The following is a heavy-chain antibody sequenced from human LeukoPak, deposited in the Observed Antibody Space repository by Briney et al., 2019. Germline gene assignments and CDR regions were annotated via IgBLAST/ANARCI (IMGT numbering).Heavy chain of an antibody. Sequence: GASVKVSCKASGYTFTSYAMNWVRQAPGQGLEWMGWINTNTGNPTYAQGFTGRFVFSLDTSVSTAYLQISSLKAEDTAVYYCARPPVYYDSSGYYYGDAFDIWGQGTMVTVSS. D-gene: IGHD3-22*01. CDR3: ARPPVYYDSSGYYYGDAFDI. J-gene: IGHJ3*02. CDR2: INTNTGNP. V-gene: IGHV7-4-1*02. CDR1: GYTFTSYA.